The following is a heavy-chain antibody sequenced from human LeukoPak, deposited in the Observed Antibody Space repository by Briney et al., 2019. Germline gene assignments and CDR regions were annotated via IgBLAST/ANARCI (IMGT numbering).Heavy chain of an antibody. D-gene: IGHD6-13*01. CDR1: GGXLNSYF. CDR3: ARGFGVAAADV. J-gene: IGHJ4*02. Sequence: SETLSLTCTVSGGXLNSYFCSWIRQPPGKGLEWIGFVYYSGTTYYNPSLKSRVTISVDTSKNQFSLNLSSVTAADTAVYYCARGFGVAAADVWGQGTLVTVSS. V-gene: IGHV4-59*01. CDR2: VYYSGTT.